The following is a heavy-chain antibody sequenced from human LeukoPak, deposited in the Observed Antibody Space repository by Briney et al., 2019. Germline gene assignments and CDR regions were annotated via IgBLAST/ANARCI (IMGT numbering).Heavy chain of an antibody. Sequence: GGSLRLSCAASGFTFSSYGMHWVRQAPGKGLEWVAVISYDGSNKYYADSVKGRFTISRDNSKNTLYLQMNSLRAEDTAVYYCAKDSDLMGATYIDYWGQGTLVTVSS. V-gene: IGHV3-30*18. CDR2: ISYDGSNK. CDR3: AKDSDLMGATYIDY. J-gene: IGHJ4*02. CDR1: GFTFSSYG. D-gene: IGHD1-26*01.